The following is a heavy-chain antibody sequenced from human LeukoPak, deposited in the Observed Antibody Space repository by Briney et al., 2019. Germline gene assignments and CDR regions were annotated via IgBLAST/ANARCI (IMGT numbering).Heavy chain of an antibody. J-gene: IGHJ6*03. CDR1: GFTFSTYW. CDR3: ARAQTFSSGYCYYYMDV. Sequence: GGSLRLSCAASGFTFSTYWMHWVRQAPGKGLVWVSRINSDGSVTTYADSVKGRFTTSRDNAKNTLFLQMNSLRAEDTAVYYCARAQTFSSGYCYYYMDVWGKGTTVTVSS. CDR2: INSDGSVT. V-gene: IGHV3-74*01. D-gene: IGHD6-25*01.